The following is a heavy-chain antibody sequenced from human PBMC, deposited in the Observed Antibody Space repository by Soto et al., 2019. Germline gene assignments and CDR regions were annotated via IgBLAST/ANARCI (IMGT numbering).Heavy chain of an antibody. CDR2: INPNRGGT. J-gene: IGHJ5*02. CDR1: GYTFTGYY. D-gene: IGHD2-15*01. CDR3: ARGYCSGGSCYGDWFDP. Sequence: QVQLVQSGAEVKKPGASVKVSCKASGYTFTGYYMHWVRQAPGQGLEWMGWINPNRGGTNYAQKFQGWVTMTRDTSISTAYMELSRLRSDDTAVYYCARGYCSGGSCYGDWFDPWGQGTLVTVSS. V-gene: IGHV1-2*04.